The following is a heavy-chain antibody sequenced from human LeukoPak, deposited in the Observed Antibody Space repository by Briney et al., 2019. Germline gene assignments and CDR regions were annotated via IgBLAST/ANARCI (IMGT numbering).Heavy chain of an antibody. Sequence: GGSLRLSCAASGFTFRSYAMSWVRQAPGKGLEWVSHISGSGGRTHHADSVKGRFTVSRDNSKNTLYLQVNSLRADDTAVSYCAKTGGCSYDCGGNFVGDSWGQGTLVTVSS. CDR2: ISGSGGRT. J-gene: IGHJ4*02. D-gene: IGHD2-21*01. CDR1: GFTFRSYA. CDR3: AKTGGCSYDCGGNFVGDS. V-gene: IGHV3-23*01.